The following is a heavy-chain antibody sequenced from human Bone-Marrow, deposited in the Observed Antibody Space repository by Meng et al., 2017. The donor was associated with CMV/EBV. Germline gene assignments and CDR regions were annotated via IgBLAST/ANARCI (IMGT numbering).Heavy chain of an antibody. V-gene: IGHV1-69*10. CDR1: GGTFSSYA. J-gene: IGHJ4*02. Sequence: SLKVSCKASGGTFSSYAVSWVRQAPGQGLEWMGGIIPILGIANYAQKFQGRVTITADKSTSTGYMELSSLRSEDTAVYYCARGSSWSLYYFDYWGQGTLVTVSS. CDR3: ARGSSWSLYYFDY. CDR2: IIPILGIA. D-gene: IGHD6-6*01.